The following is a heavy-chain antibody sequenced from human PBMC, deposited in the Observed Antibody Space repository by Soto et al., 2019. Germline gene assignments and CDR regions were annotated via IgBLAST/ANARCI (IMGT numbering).Heavy chain of an antibody. CDR3: ARGSSGYGYEAFDI. CDR2: IYNGGST. D-gene: IGHD5-12*01. V-gene: IGHV3-66*01. J-gene: IGHJ3*02. CDR1: GLPVSRIY. Sequence: GGSMRLSCAASGLPVSRIYMSWVRPAWRKGLEWGTVIYNGGSTYYADAVKGRFTTARDNSKDTRYLQMNSLRVEDTAVYYCARGSSGYGYEAFDIWGQGTMVTVSS.